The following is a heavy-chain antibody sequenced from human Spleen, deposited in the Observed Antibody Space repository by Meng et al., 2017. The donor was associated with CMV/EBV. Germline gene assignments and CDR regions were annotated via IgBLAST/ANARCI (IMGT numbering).Heavy chain of an antibody. CDR3: AGGPLFHDY. Sequence: QVQPQEAGPGLVTPSATRSHTCTVSGGFSSSYYWSWIRQPAGKGLEWIGRIYTSGSTNYNPSLKSRVTMSVDTSKNQFSLKLSSVTAADTAVYYCAGGPLFHDYWGQGTLVTVSS. V-gene: IGHV4-4*07. CDR1: GGFSSSYY. D-gene: IGHD2-21*01. J-gene: IGHJ4*02. CDR2: IYTSGST.